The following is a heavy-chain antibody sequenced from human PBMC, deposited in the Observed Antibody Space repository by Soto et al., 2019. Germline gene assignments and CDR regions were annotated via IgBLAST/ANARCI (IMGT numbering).Heavy chain of an antibody. V-gene: IGHV4-34*01. CDR2: INHSGST. J-gene: IGHJ5*02. CDR1: GGSFSGYY. D-gene: IGHD6-19*01. CDR3: ARGRGGSGWYGGTWFDP. Sequence: KTSETLSLTCAVYGGSFSGYYWSWIRQPPGKGLEWIGEINHSGSTNYNPSLKSRVTISVDTSKNQFSLKLSSVTAADTAVYYCARGRGGSGWYGGTWFDPWGQGTLVTVS.